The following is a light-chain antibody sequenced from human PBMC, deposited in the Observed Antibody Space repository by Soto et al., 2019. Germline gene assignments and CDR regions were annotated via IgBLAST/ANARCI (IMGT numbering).Light chain of an antibody. CDR1: QSVSSN. J-gene: IGKJ1*01. CDR3: QQYRRSRS. V-gene: IGKV3-20*01. Sequence: IVMTTSPDTLSVSPWARATLSCRASQSVSSNLAWYQQKPGQAPRLLIYGASSRATGIPDRFSGSGSGTDFTLTISRLENEDFAVYFCQQYRRSRSFGQGTKVDIK. CDR2: GAS.